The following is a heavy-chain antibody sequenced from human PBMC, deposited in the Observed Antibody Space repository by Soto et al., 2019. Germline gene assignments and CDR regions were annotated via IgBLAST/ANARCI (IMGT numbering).Heavy chain of an antibody. CDR3: ARDGYYYDSSGAFDI. D-gene: IGHD3-22*01. J-gene: IGHJ3*02. CDR1: GGSISSYY. Sequence: SETLSLTCTVSGGSISSYYWSWIRQPPGKGLEWIGYIYYSGSTNYNPSLKSRVTISVDTSKNQFSLKLSSVTAADTAVYYCARDGYYYDSSGAFDIRGQGTMVTVSS. V-gene: IGHV4-59*01. CDR2: IYYSGST.